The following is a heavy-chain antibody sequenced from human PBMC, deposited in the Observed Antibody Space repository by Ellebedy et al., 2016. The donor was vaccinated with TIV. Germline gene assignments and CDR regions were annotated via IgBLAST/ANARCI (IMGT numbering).Heavy chain of an antibody. D-gene: IGHD4-17*01. Sequence: GESLKISXAASGFTFSSYDMHWVRQATGKGLEWVSAIGTAGDTYYPGSVKGRFTISRENAKNSLYLQMNSLRAEDTAVYYCARDQGDYVFDYWGQGTLVTVSS. CDR2: IGTAGDT. V-gene: IGHV3-13*01. CDR3: ARDQGDYVFDY. CDR1: GFTFSSYD. J-gene: IGHJ4*02.